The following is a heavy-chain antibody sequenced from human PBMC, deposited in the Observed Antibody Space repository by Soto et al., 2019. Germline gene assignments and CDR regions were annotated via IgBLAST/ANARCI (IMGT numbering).Heavy chain of an antibody. CDR2: ISPGSRYP. CDR3: VRGGGGGLFDP. CDR1: GFTFGDSY. J-gene: IGHJ5*02. D-gene: IGHD2-15*01. V-gene: IGHV3-11*06. Sequence: PGGSLRLSCAGSGFTFGDSYMSWIRQAPGKGLEWLSYISPGSRYPAYADSVKGRFTTSRGNAKRSLYLQMMSLTAEDTAIYYCVRGGGGGLFDPWGQGTMVTVSS.